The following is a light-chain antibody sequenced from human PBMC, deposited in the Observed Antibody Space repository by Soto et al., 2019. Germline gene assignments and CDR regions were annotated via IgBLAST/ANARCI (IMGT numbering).Light chain of an antibody. J-gene: IGLJ2*01. CDR1: SSDIGAYNY. Sequence: QSALTQPRSVSGSPGQAVTISCTGTSSDIGAYNYVFWYQQYPGKSPKLIIYDVFKRPSGVPARFSASKSGNTASLTITGLQTEDEADYHCSSIAGSYNVVFGGGTKLTVL. V-gene: IGLV2-11*01. CDR2: DVF. CDR3: SSIAGSYNVV.